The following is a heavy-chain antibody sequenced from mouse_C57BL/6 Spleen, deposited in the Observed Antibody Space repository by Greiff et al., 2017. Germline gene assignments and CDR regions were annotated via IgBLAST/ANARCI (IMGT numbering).Heavy chain of an antibody. CDR1: GYTFTDYY. D-gene: IGHD3-2*02. Sequence: EVQLQQSGPELVKPGASVKISCKASGYTFTDYYMNWVKQSHGKSLEWIGDINPNNGGTSYNQKFKGKATLTVDKSSSTAYMELRSLTSEDSAVYYCAREDGTAQARGYWGQGTTLTVSS. J-gene: IGHJ2*01. V-gene: IGHV1-26*01. CDR2: INPNNGGT. CDR3: AREDGTAQARGY.